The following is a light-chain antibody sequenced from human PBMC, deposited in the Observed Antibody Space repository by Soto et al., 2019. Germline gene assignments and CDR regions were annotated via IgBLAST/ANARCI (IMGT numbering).Light chain of an antibody. CDR2: KAS. Sequence: DLQMTQSPSTLSASVGDRVTITCRASQRIATWLAWYQQKPGSAPKLLIYKASTLETGVPSRFSGRGSGAEFTLTITNLQPDDVATYYCQQFNSFPYTFGQGTRLEIK. CDR3: QQFNSFPYT. CDR1: QRIATW. J-gene: IGKJ2*01. V-gene: IGKV1-5*03.